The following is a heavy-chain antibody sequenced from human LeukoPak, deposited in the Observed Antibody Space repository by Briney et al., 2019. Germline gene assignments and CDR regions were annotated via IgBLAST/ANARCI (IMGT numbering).Heavy chain of an antibody. V-gene: IGHV3-48*02. CDR3: ARDSSGSYDY. D-gene: IGHD1-26*01. Sequence: PGGSLRLSCAASGFTFSSYSMNWVRQAPGKGLEWVSYISSSSTIYYADSVKGRFTISRDNAKNSLYLQMNSLRDEDTAVYYCARDSSGSYDYWGQGTLVTVSS. CDR1: GFTFSSYS. CDR2: ISSSSTI. J-gene: IGHJ4*02.